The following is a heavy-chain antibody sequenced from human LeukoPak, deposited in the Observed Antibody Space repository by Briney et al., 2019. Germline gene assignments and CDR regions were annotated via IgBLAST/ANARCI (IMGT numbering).Heavy chain of an antibody. CDR3: AREASLYCSGDSCYWAFDY. V-gene: IGHV3-7*01. CDR1: GFTFSSYW. Sequence: GGSLRLSCAASGFTFSSYWMSWVRQAPGKGPEWVANMKQDGSKTYYVDSVKGRFTISRDNAKNSLFLQMNSLRDEDTVVYYCAREASLYCSGDSCYWAFDYWGQGTLVTVSS. CDR2: MKQDGSKT. D-gene: IGHD2-15*01. J-gene: IGHJ4*02.